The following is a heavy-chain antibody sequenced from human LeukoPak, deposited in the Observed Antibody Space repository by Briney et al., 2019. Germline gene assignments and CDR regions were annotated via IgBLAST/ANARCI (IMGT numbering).Heavy chain of an antibody. J-gene: IGHJ5*02. Sequence: SETLSLTCTVSGGSISSYYWSWIRQPAGKGLEWIGRIYTSGSTNYNPSLKSRVTMSVDTSKNQFSLKLSSVTAADTAVYYCARDRPNTIFGVVSEDQNWFDPWGQGTLVTVSS. CDR2: IYTSGST. CDR3: ARDRPNTIFGVVSEDQNWFDP. D-gene: IGHD3-3*01. V-gene: IGHV4-4*07. CDR1: GGSISSYY.